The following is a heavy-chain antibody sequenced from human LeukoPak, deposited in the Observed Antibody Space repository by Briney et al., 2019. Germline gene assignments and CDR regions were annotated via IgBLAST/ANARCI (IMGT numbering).Heavy chain of an antibody. Sequence: TGGSLRLSCAASGFTFSSYWMHWVRQAPGKGLVWVSRINSDGSTTSYADSVKDRFTISRDNAKNTLYLQMNSLRAEDMAVYYCASSQPGHSSFYWGQGTLVTVSS. CDR1: GFTFSSYW. CDR2: INSDGSTT. D-gene: IGHD5-18*01. J-gene: IGHJ4*02. V-gene: IGHV3-74*01. CDR3: ASSQPGHSSFY.